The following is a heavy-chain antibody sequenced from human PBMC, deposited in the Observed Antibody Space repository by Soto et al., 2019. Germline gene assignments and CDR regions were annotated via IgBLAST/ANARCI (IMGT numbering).Heavy chain of an antibody. CDR1: GGAISGYY. V-gene: IGHV4-4*07. D-gene: IGHD3-3*01. J-gene: IGHJ5*02. Sequence: SETLSLTCTVSGGAISGYYWTWIRQSAGKGLEWIGRIYSSGGTKYNPSLQSRVTMSLDTSKNQFSLRLTSVTAADTAVYYCARGQRFSYSFDPWGQGTLVTVSS. CDR3: ARGQRFSYSFDP. CDR2: IYSSGGT.